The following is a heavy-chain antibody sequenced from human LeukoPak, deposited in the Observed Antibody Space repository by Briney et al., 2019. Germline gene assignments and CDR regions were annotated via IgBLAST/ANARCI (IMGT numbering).Heavy chain of an antibody. CDR2: IYYSGST. Sequence: PSETLSLTCTVSGGSISSSSYYWGWIRQPPGKGLEWIGSIYYSGSTYYNPSLKSRVTISVDTSKNQFSLKLSSVTAADTAVYYCARGRRKGQLLLGGWFDPWGQGTLVTVSS. J-gene: IGHJ5*02. V-gene: IGHV4-39*07. CDR3: ARGRRKGQLLLGGWFDP. D-gene: IGHD2-2*01. CDR1: GGSISSSSYY.